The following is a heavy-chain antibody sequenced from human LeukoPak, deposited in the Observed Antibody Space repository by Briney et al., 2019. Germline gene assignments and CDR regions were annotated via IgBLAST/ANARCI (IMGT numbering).Heavy chain of an antibody. D-gene: IGHD1-26*01. J-gene: IGHJ4*02. V-gene: IGHV4-39*01. Sequence: SETLSLTCTVSGVSISSRGYYWGWIRQPPGKGLEWIGSIYYSGNIYYNPSLKSRVTISVDTSKNQFSLRLSSVTAADTTVYYCARHLYSGSYPYYFDYWGQGTLVTVSS. CDR2: IYYSGNI. CDR3: ARHLYSGSYPYYFDY. CDR1: GVSISSRGYY.